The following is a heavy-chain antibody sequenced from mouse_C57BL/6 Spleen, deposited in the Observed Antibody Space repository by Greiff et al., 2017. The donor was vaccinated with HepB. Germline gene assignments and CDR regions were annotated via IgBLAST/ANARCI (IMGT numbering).Heavy chain of an antibody. J-gene: IGHJ1*03. D-gene: IGHD2-4*01. V-gene: IGHV2-3*01. Sequence: VQLQQSGPGLVAPSQCLSITCTVSGFSFTSYGVSWVRQPPGKGLEWLGVIWGDGSTNYHSALISRLSISKDNSKSQVFLKLNSLQTDDTATYYCAKRGLYDYDGGLYVWGTGTTVTVSS. CDR3: AKRGLYDYDGGLYV. CDR2: IWGDGST. CDR1: GFSFTSYG.